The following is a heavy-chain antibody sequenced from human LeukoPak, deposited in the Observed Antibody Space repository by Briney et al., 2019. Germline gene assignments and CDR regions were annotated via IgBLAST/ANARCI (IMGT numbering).Heavy chain of an antibody. J-gene: IGHJ3*02. CDR3: AKDRWTEVDAFDI. V-gene: IGHV3-23*01. CDR2: INTSGGST. CDR1: GFTFSSYR. D-gene: IGHD1-1*01. Sequence: GGSLRLSCAASGFTFSSYRMHWVRQAPGKGLVWVSAINTSGGSTYYADSVKGRFTISRDNSKNTLYLQMNSLRAEDTAIYYCAKDRWTEVDAFDIWGQGTMVTVSS.